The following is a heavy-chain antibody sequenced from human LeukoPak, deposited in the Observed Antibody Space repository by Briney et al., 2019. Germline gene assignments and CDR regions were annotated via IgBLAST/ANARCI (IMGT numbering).Heavy chain of an antibody. CDR3: ARFPSSGWPHRVLNFDY. V-gene: IGHV3-7*01. CDR2: IKQDGSEK. CDR1: GFTFSSYW. J-gene: IGHJ4*02. D-gene: IGHD6-19*01. Sequence: GGSLRLSCAASGFTFSSYWMSWVRQAPGKGLEWVANIKQDGSEKYYVDSVKGRFTISRDNAKNSLYLQMNSLRAEDTAVYYCARFPSSGWPHRVLNFDYWGQGTLVTVSS.